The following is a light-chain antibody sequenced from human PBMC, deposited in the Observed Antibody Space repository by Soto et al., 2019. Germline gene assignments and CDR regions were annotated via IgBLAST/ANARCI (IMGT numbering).Light chain of an antibody. CDR3: SSYASSSTRV. V-gene: IGLV2-14*03. Sequence: QSALTQPASVSGSPGQSITISCTGTSSDVGAYDFVSWYQQHPDKAPKLMIYEVSNRPSGVSNRFSGSKSVNTATLTISGLQSEDEADYYCSSYASSSTRVFGTGTKVPV. J-gene: IGLJ1*01. CDR2: EVS. CDR1: SSDVGAYDF.